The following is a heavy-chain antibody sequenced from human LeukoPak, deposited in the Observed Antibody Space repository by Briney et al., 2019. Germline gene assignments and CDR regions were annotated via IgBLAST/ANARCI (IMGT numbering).Heavy chain of an antibody. V-gene: IGHV1-2*04. D-gene: IGHD3-10*01. J-gene: IGHJ4*02. Sequence: GASVKVSCKASGYTFTGYYMHWVRQAPGQGLEWMGWINPNSGGTNYAQKFQGWVTMTRDTSISTAYMELSRLRSDDTAVYYCARVANFRWFGETYFDYWGQGTLVTVSS. CDR1: GYTFTGYY. CDR3: ARVANFRWFGETYFDY. CDR2: INPNSGGT.